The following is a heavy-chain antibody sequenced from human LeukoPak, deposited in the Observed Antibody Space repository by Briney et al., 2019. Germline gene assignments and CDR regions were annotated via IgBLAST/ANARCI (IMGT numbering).Heavy chain of an antibody. CDR1: GFTFSSYG. CDR2: IRYDGSNK. V-gene: IGHV3-30*02. D-gene: IGHD3-22*01. Sequence: GGSLRLSCAASGFTFSSYGMHWVRQAPGKGLEWVAFIRYDGSNKYYADSVKGRFTISRDNSKNTLYLQMNSLRAEDTAVYYCAKDSGDYYASAHMDVWGKGTTVTISS. J-gene: IGHJ6*03. CDR3: AKDSGDYYASAHMDV.